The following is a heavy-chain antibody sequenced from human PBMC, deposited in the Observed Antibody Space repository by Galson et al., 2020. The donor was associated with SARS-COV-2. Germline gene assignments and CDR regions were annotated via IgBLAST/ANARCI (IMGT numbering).Heavy chain of an antibody. J-gene: IGHJ5*02. Sequence: SETLSLTCTVSGGSISSSSYYWGWIRQPPGKGLEWIGSIYYSGSTYYNPSIKSRVTISVDTSKNQFSLKLSSVSAADTAVDYCARQGAYGSGSYYLNWFDPWGQGTLVTVSS. CDR1: GGSISSSSYY. CDR3: ARQGAYGSGSYYLNWFDP. CDR2: IYYSGST. V-gene: IGHV4-39*01. D-gene: IGHD3-10*01.